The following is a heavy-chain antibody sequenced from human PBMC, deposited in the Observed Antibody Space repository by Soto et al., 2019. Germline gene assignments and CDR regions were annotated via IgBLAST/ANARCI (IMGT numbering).Heavy chain of an antibody. V-gene: IGHV4-34*01. CDR3: ARVVVPAAPDY. D-gene: IGHD2-2*01. CDR2: INHSGST. Sequence: SETLCLTCAFYGGSFSGYYWSLIRQPPGKGLEWIGEINHSGSTNYNPSLKSRVTISVDTSKNQFSLKLSSVTAADTAVYYCARVVVPAAPDYWGQGTLVTVSS. J-gene: IGHJ4*02. CDR1: GGSFSGYY.